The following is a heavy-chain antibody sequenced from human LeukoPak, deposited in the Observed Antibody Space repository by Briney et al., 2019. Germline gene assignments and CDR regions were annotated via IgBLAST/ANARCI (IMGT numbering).Heavy chain of an antibody. Sequence: GGSLRLSCATSGFTFSTYWMEWVRQAPGKGPVWVSGINNDGSSRGYADSVKGRFTISRDSAKNTLNLQMTSLRAEDTAVYYCGRAIRGGGFDIWGQGTMVTVSS. D-gene: IGHD3-16*01. CDR3: GRAIRGGGFDI. CDR2: INNDGSSR. CDR1: GFTFSTYW. J-gene: IGHJ3*02. V-gene: IGHV3-74*01.